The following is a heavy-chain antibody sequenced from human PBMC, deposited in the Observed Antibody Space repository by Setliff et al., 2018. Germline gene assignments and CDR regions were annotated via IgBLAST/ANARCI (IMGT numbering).Heavy chain of an antibody. J-gene: IGHJ6*03. Sequence: SETLSLTCAVSGDSISSGNWWSWVRQPPEKGLEWIGEINHSGNTNYNPSLKSRVTISVDKSTNQFSLKLNSVTAADTAVYYCARVGGYSYGFGYYYMDVWGKGTTVTVSS. CDR1: GDSISSGNW. D-gene: IGHD5-18*01. CDR3: ARVGGYSYGFGYYYMDV. V-gene: IGHV4-4*02. CDR2: INHSGNT.